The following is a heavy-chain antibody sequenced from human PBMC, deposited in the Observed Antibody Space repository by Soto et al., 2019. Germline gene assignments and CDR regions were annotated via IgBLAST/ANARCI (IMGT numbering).Heavy chain of an antibody. CDR1: GFNFNNYA. CDR3: AKKYSYGSGSYLYHFDY. Sequence: EVKLLESGGGLVQPGGSLRLSCAASGFNFNNYAMTWVRQAPGKGLEWVSTIIAGGESTYYADSVKGRFSISRDNSQNTRYLQMNSLRADDTALYYCAKKYSYGSGSYLYHFDYWGQGTLVTVSS. D-gene: IGHD3-10*01. CDR2: IIAGGEST. V-gene: IGHV3-23*01. J-gene: IGHJ4*02.